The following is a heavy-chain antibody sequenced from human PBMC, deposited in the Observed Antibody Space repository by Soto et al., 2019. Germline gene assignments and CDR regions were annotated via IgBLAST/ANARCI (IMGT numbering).Heavy chain of an antibody. CDR2: ISGSGDST. CDR3: GKDLAGAAAGCTKCYGREV. V-gene: IGHV3-23*01. D-gene: IGHD6-13*01. CDR1: GFTFSSYA. Sequence: EVQLLESGGGLVQPGGSLRLSCAASGFTFSSYAMSWVRQAPGKGLEWVSAISGSGDSTYYADSVRGRFTISRDNSKNTLYLQMNSLRAEDTAVYYRGKDLAGAAAGCTKCYGREVWGQGTTVNVSS. J-gene: IGHJ6*02.